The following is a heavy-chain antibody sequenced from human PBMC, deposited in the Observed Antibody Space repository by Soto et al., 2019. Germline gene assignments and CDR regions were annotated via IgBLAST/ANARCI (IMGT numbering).Heavy chain of an antibody. J-gene: IGHJ4*02. V-gene: IGHV3-21*01. CDR2: ISSSSSYI. CDR3: ARITNVVAAIRLFDY. D-gene: IGHD2-15*01. Sequence: GGSLRLSCAASGFTFSSHSMNWVRQAPGKGLEWVSSISSSSSYIYYADSVKGRFTISRDNAKNSLYLQMNSLRAEDTAVYYCARITNVVAAIRLFDYWGQGTLVTVSS. CDR1: GFTFSSHS.